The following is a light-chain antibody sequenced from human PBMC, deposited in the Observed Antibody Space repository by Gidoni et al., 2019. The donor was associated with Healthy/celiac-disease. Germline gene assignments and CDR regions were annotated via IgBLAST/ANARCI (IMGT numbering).Light chain of an antibody. V-gene: IGKV1-33*01. CDR2: DAS. J-gene: IGKJ4*01. Sequence: DIQMTQSPSPLSASVGDRVTITCQASQDISNYLNWYQQKPGKAPKLLIYDASNLETGVPSRFSGSGSGTDFTFTISSLQPEDIATYYCQQYDNPALTFGGXTKVEIK. CDR3: QQYDNPALT. CDR1: QDISNY.